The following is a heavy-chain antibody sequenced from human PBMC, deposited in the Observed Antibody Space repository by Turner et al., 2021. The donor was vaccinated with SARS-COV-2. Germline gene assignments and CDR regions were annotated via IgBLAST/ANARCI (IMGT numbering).Heavy chain of an antibody. V-gene: IGHV3-21*01. CDR2: ISISSSYI. Sequence: EVLRGETGGGLVKPGGSLRLSCAAAGFSFGSYSLNWFRQAPGKGLEWVSSISISSSYIYYADSVKGRFTITRDNAKNSLYLQMNSLRAEDTAVYYCARWGPYYYDSSGYYPDAFDIWGQGTMVTVSS. J-gene: IGHJ3*02. D-gene: IGHD3-22*01. CDR1: GFSFGSYS. CDR3: ARWGPYYYDSSGYYPDAFDI.